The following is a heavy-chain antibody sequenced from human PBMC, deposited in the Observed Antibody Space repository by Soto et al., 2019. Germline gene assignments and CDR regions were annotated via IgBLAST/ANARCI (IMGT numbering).Heavy chain of an antibody. CDR3: VRAHALAFSNWFDP. D-gene: IGHD2-21*01. CDR1: GYIFSANY. Sequence: ASVKVSCKASGYIFSANYIHWVRQAPGQGLEWLGWINPHSGATNYAQKFLGRVTMSADTSASTAYMDLARLKSDDTAVYYCVRAHALAFSNWFDPWGRRTLVTVSS. J-gene: IGHJ5*02. CDR2: INPHSGAT. V-gene: IGHV1-2*02.